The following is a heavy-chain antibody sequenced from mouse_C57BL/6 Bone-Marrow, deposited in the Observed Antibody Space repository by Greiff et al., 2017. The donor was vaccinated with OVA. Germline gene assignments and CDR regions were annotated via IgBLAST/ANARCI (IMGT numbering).Heavy chain of an antibody. D-gene: IGHD1-1*01. CDR1: GFTFSSYT. J-gene: IGHJ2*01. Sequence: EVKLVESGGGLVKPGGSLKLSCAASGFTFSSYTMSWVRQTPEKRLEWVATISGGGGNTYYPDSVKGRFTISRDNAKNTLYLQMSSLRSEDTALYYCARRGSEGNYFDYWGQGTTLTVSS. CDR3: ARRGSEGNYFDY. V-gene: IGHV5-9*01. CDR2: ISGGGGNT.